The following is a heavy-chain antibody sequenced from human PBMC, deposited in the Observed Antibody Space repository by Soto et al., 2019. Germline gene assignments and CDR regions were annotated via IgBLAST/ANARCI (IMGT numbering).Heavy chain of an antibody. V-gene: IGHV1-8*01. CDR1: GYTFTSYD. Sequence: GASVKVSCKASGYTFTSYDINWVRQATGQGLEWMGWMNPNSGNTGYAQKFQGRVTMTRNTSISTAYMELSSLRSEDTAVYYCARARKKHCSSTSCYAGVGYYYYYMDVWGKGTTVTVSS. D-gene: IGHD2-2*01. CDR3: ARARKKHCSSTSCYAGVGYYYYYMDV. J-gene: IGHJ6*03. CDR2: MNPNSGNT.